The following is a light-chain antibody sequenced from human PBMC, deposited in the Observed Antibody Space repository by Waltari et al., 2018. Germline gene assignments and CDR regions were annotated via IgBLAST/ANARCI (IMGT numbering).Light chain of an antibody. CDR1: RSHACFYNF. J-gene: IGLJ3*02. CDR3: CSYAGRNIWV. V-gene: IGLV2-23*02. CDR2: EVI. Sequence: QSALPQPASLSGSPGHSLTTSSTRTRSHACFYNFFPWYHQHPDKAPKPMVYEVIQRPSGVSKRFSGSKSGNTASLTISGLQAEDEADYYCCSYAGRNIWVFGGGTKLTVL.